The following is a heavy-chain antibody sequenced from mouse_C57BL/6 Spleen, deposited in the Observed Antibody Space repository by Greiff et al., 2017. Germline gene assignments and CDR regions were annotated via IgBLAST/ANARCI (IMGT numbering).Heavy chain of an antibody. CDR1: GFTFRDYG. Sequence: EVKLMESGGGLVKPGGSLKLSCAASGFTFRDYGMHWVRQAPEKGLEWVAYISSGSSTIYYADTVKGRFTISRDNAKYTLFLQMTSLRSEDTAMYYCARRLGLRAMDYWGQGTSVTVSS. CDR2: ISSGSSTI. D-gene: IGHD2-2*01. J-gene: IGHJ4*01. CDR3: ARRLGLRAMDY. V-gene: IGHV5-17*01.